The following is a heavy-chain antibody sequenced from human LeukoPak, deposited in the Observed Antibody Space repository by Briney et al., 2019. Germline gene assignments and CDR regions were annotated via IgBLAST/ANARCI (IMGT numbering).Heavy chain of an antibody. CDR1: GFTFSNYA. V-gene: IGHV3-30*02. D-gene: IGHD3-3*01. J-gene: IGHJ4*02. CDR3: AKDSAYYDFWSRQGY. Sequence: RAGGSLRLSCVASGFTFSNYAMHWVRQAPGKGLEWVAFIRYDGSNKYYADSAKGRFTISRDNSKNTLYLQMNSLRVEDTAVYYCAKDSAYYDFWSRQGYWGQGTLVTVSS. CDR2: IRYDGSNK.